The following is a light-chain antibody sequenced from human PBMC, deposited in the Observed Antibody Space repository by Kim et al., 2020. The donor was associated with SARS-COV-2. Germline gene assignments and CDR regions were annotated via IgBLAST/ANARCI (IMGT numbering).Light chain of an antibody. J-gene: IGLJ3*02. Sequence: KTATISCTGSSSNIASNYVQRYQQRPGSAPPTVIYEDNERPSGVPARFSGSIDSSSTSASLTISGLKTEDEADYYCQSYDDSNRWVFGGGTQLTVL. V-gene: IGLV6-57*02. CDR2: EDN. CDR3: QSYDDSNRWV. CDR1: SSNIASNY.